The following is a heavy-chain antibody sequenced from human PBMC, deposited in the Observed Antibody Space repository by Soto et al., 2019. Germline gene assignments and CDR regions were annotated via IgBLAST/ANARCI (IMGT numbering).Heavy chain of an antibody. CDR3: ARHYGGFWSGYHYFLSYYYYYMAV. CDR2: INHSGST. CDR1: GGSCSGYY. Sequence: SETLSLTCAVYGGSCSGYYWSWISQPPGKGLEWIGEINHSGSTNYNPSLKSRVTISVDTSKNQFSLKLSSVTAADTAVYYCARHYGGFWSGYHYFLSYYYYYMAVWGKGTTVPVSS. D-gene: IGHD3-3*01. V-gene: IGHV4-34*01. J-gene: IGHJ6*03.